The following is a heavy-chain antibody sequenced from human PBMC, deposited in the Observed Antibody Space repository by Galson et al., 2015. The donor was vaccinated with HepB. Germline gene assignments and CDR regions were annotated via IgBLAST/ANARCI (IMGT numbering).Heavy chain of an antibody. CDR2: IIPILGIA. Sequence: SVKVSCKASGGTFSSYAISWVRQAPGQGLEWMGGIIPILGIANYAQKFQGRVTITADKSTSTAYMELSSLRSEDTAVYYCARGSGYSSSSGSYYYMDVWGKGTTVTVSS. D-gene: IGHD6-6*01. CDR3: ARGSGYSSSSGSYYYMDV. V-gene: IGHV1-69*10. CDR1: GGTFSSYA. J-gene: IGHJ6*03.